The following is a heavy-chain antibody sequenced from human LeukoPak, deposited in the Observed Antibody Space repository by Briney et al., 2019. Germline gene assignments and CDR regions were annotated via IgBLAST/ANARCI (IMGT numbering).Heavy chain of an antibody. D-gene: IGHD2-2*01. Sequence: PGGSLRLSCAASGFTFSSYGMHWVRQAPGKGLEWVAFIRYDGSNKYYADSVKGRFTISRDNSKNTLYLQMNSLRAEDTAVYYCARESTSSSPRGGSFDYWGQGTLVTVSS. V-gene: IGHV3-30*02. CDR2: IRYDGSNK. CDR1: GFTFSSYG. J-gene: IGHJ4*02. CDR3: ARESTSSSPRGGSFDY.